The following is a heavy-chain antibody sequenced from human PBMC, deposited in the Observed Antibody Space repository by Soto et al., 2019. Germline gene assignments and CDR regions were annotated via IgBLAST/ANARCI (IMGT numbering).Heavy chain of an antibody. D-gene: IGHD1-1*01. CDR1: CGSVRAPDW. CDR3: ARVRQGCSANNCYFDP. CDR2: VHISGHS. J-gene: IGHJ5*01. V-gene: IGHV4-4*02. Sequence: QVHLEESGPGLVAPSGTLSLTCTLSCGSVRAPDWWNWVRQSPDKGLEWIAEVHISGHSNYNPSLRSRVSVSIDSSKNQFYLNLNSVTAADTAIYYCARVRQGCSANNCYFDPWGQGTQVTISS.